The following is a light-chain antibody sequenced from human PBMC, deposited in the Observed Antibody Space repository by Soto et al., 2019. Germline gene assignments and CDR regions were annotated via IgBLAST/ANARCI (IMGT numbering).Light chain of an antibody. V-gene: IGLV2-23*02. CDR2: EVS. J-gene: IGLJ1*01. Sequence: QSALTQPASVSGSPGQSITISCTGTSSDVGSYNLVSWYQQHPGKAPKLMTYEVSKRPSGVSNRFSGSKSGNTASLTISGLQAEYEADYYCCSYAGSSTSLFGTGTKLTVL. CDR3: CSYAGSSTSL. CDR1: SSDVGSYNL.